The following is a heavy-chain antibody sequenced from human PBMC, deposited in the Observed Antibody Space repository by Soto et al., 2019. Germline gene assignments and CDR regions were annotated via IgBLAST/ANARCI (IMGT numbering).Heavy chain of an antibody. J-gene: IGHJ4*02. Sequence: EVQLVESGGGLVQPGGSLRLYCAASGFTVSSNYMSWVRQAPGKGLEWVSVIYSGGSTNYADSVKGRFTISRDNSKNTLYLQMNSRRAEDTAVYYCAREGVVAASDWGQGTLVTVSS. CDR2: IYSGGST. D-gene: IGHD2-15*01. CDR3: AREGVVAASD. CDR1: GFTVSSNY. V-gene: IGHV3-66*01.